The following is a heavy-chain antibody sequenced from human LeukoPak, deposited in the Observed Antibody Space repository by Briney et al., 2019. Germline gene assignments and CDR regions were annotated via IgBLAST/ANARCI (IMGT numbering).Heavy chain of an antibody. V-gene: IGHV4-59*01. CDR3: ARPYYDSSGYYYDFAFDI. CDR2: IYYSGST. CDR1: GGSISSYY. J-gene: IGHJ3*02. Sequence: SETLSLTCTVSGGSISSYYWSWIRQPPGKGLEWIGCIYYSGSTNYNPSLKSRVTISVDTSKNQFSLKLSSVTAADTAVYYCARPYYDSSGYYYDFAFDIWGQGTMVTVSS. D-gene: IGHD3-22*01.